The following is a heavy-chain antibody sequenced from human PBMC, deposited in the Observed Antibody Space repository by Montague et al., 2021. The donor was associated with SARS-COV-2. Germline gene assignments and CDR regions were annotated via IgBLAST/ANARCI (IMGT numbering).Heavy chain of an antibody. CDR2: INWNGGST. V-gene: IGHV3-20*04. D-gene: IGHD2-2*01. CDR1: GFTFGDYS. CDR3: ARDKYCSSTSCYPRDYYYGMDV. J-gene: IGHJ6*02. Sequence: SLRLSCAASGFTFGDYSMSWVRQAPGKGLEWVSGINWNGGSTGYADSVKGRFTISRDNAKNSLYLQMNSLRAEDTALYYCARDKYCSSTSCYPRDYYYGMDVWGQGTTVTVSS.